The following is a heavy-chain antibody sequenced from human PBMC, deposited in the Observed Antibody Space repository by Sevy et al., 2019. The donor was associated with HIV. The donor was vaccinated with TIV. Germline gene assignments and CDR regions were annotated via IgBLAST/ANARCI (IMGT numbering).Heavy chain of an antibody. D-gene: IGHD3-22*01. V-gene: IGHV3-7*01. CDR3: ASNTYLYDSNTYYPVY. J-gene: IGHJ4*02. CDR1: GFNLSPYW. CDR2: IKQDGNEK. Sequence: AGSLRLSCVASGFNLSPYWMTWVRQAPGKELEWVANIKQDGNEKYYVDSVKGRFTVSRDNAKNALYLQMYSLRVEATAVYFCASNTYLYDSNTYYPVYWGQGTRVTVSS.